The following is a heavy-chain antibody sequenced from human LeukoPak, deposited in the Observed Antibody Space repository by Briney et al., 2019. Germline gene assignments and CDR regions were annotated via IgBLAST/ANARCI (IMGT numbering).Heavy chain of an antibody. CDR2: IYYSGST. V-gene: IGHV4-59*01. CDR3: ARDLGYRSPRAFDI. Sequence: SETLSLTCTVSGGSISSYYWSWIRQPPGKGLEWIGYIYYSGSTNYNPSLKSRVTISVDTSKNQFSLKLSSVTAADTAVYYCARDLGYRSPRAFDIWGQGTMVTVSS. J-gene: IGHJ3*02. CDR1: GGSISSYY. D-gene: IGHD3-16*02.